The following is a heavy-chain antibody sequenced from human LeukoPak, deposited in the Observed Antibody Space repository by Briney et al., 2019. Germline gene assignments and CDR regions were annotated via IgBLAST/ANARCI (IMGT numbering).Heavy chain of an antibody. CDR1: GGTFSSYA. CDR2: INPSGGST. CDR3: ARALFVVVEWFDP. J-gene: IGHJ5*02. Sequence: ASVKVSCKASGGTFSSYAISWVRQAPGQGLEWMGIINPSGGSTSYAQKFQGRVTMTRDTSTSTVYMELSSLRSEDTAVYYCARALFVVVEWFDPWGQGTLVTVSS. D-gene: IGHD2-2*01. V-gene: IGHV1-46*01.